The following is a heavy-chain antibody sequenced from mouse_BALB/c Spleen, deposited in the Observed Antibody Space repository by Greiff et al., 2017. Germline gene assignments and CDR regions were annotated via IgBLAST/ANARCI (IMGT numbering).Heavy chain of an antibody. J-gene: IGHJ3*01. D-gene: IGHD2-14*01. V-gene: IGHV1-5*01. Sequence: VQLQQSGTVLARPGASVKMSCKASGYTFTSYWLHWVKQRPGQGLDWIGAIYPGNSDTSYNQKFKGKAKLTAVTSTSTAYMELSSLTNEDSAVYDCTRPGIGTWFAYWGQGTLVTVSA. CDR3: TRPGIGTWFAY. CDR2: IYPGNSDT. CDR1: GYTFTSYW.